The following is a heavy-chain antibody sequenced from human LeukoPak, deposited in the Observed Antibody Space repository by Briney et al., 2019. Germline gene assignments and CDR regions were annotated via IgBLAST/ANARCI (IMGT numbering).Heavy chain of an antibody. J-gene: IGHJ6*02. CDR2: LSVSGAST. CDR1: GFTFSNYG. V-gene: IGHV3-23*01. CDR3: ARAPRIAVAGTWYYYYGMDV. Sequence: SGGSLRLSCAASGFTFSNYGMSWVRQAPGKGLEWVSGLSVSGASTFYAVSVKGRFTISRDNSKNTLYLQMNSLRADDSALYYCARAPRIAVAGTWYYYYGMDVWGQGTTVTVS. D-gene: IGHD6-19*01.